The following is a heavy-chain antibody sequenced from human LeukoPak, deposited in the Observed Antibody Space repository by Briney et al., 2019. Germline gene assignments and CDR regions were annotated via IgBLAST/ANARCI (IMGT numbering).Heavy chain of an antibody. Sequence: SETLSLTCAVYGGSLSGYYWSWIRQPPGKGLEWIGEINHSGSTNYNPSLKSRVTISVDTSKNQFSLKLSSVTAADTAVYYCARRLATMIVFDYWGQGTLVTVSS. CDR2: INHSGST. CDR1: GGSLSGYY. CDR3: ARRLATMIVFDY. V-gene: IGHV4-34*01. D-gene: IGHD3-22*01. J-gene: IGHJ4*02.